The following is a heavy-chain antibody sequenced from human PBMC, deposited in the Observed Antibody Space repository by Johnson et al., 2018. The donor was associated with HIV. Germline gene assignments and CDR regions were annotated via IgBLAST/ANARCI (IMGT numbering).Heavy chain of an antibody. V-gene: IGHV3-30*02. CDR1: GFTLSSSG. Sequence: QVQLVESGGGAVQPGGSLRLPCVASGFTLSSSGMHWVRQPPGKGLEWVAFTRYDGNTKYYVDSVKGRFTISRDDAKNLLFLQMNSLTADDTAVYYCGRGGRVVMEDVFGIWGQGTMVTVSS. CDR3: GRGGRVVMEDVFGI. J-gene: IGHJ3*02. D-gene: IGHD3-3*01. CDR2: TRYDGNTK.